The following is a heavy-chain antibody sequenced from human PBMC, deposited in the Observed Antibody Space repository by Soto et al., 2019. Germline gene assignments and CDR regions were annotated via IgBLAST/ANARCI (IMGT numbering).Heavy chain of an antibody. Sequence: PGGSLRLSCAASGFTFSSYAMHWVRQAPGKGLEWVAVISYDGSNKYYADSVKGRFTISRDNSKNTLYLQMNSLRAEDTAVYYCAREGAALVPYYYYYYGMDVWGQGTTVTVSS. D-gene: IGHD6-6*01. V-gene: IGHV3-30-3*01. CDR2: ISYDGSNK. CDR3: AREGAALVPYYYYYYGMDV. CDR1: GFTFSSYA. J-gene: IGHJ6*02.